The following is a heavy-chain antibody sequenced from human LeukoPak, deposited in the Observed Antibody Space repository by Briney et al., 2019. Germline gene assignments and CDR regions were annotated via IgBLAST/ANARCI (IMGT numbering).Heavy chain of an antibody. CDR3: ARDLYRDSLPVSWFDP. CDR1: GYTFTSYG. V-gene: IGHV1-18*01. CDR2: ISDYNGNT. Sequence: ASVKVPCKASGYTFTSYGISWVRQAPGQGLDWIGWISDYNGNTNYAQKLQGRVTMTTDTSTSTAYMELRSLRSDDTAVYYCARDLYRDSLPVSWFDPWGQGTLVTVSS. J-gene: IGHJ5*02. D-gene: IGHD4-11*01.